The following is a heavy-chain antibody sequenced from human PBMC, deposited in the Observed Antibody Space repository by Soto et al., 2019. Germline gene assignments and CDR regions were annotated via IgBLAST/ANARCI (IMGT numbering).Heavy chain of an antibody. CDR2: INHSGST. Sequence: PSETLSLTCAVYGGSFSGYYWSCIRQPPGKGLEWIGEINHSGSTNYNPSLKSRVTISVDTSKNQFSLKLSSVTAADTAVYYCARYNGFGHSGYANWFDPWGQGTLVTVSS. J-gene: IGHJ5*02. V-gene: IGHV4-34*01. CDR1: GGSFSGYY. D-gene: IGHD5-12*01. CDR3: ARYNGFGHSGYANWFDP.